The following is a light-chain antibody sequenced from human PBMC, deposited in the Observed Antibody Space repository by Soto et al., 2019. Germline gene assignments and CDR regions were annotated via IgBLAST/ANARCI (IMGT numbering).Light chain of an antibody. CDR3: LQSGSSFYT. CDR2: GAS. CDR1: QSVSSAY. V-gene: IGKV3-20*01. J-gene: IGKJ2*01. Sequence: EIVLTQSPGTLSLSPGERATLSCRASQSVSSAYLAWYQQIPGQAPRLLIYGASSRATGIPDRFSGSGSGTDFTLTISGLEPEDFVVYDCLQSGSSFYTFGQGTKLEIK.